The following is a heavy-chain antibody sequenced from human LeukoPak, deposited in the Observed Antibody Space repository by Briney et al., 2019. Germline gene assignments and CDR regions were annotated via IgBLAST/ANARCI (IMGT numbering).Heavy chain of an antibody. V-gene: IGHV4-4*07. D-gene: IGHD3-22*01. CDR1: DGSINSYY. CDR3: AGETYHYDSSGYFLDY. J-gene: IGHJ4*02. CDR2: IYTTGST. Sequence: PSETLSLTCTVSDGSINSYYWNCIRQPAGKGLEWIGRIYTTGSTNYNPSLKSRVNISVDKSKSHFSSNLSSVTAADTPGYYCAGETYHYDSSGYFLDYWGEGTLVTVSS.